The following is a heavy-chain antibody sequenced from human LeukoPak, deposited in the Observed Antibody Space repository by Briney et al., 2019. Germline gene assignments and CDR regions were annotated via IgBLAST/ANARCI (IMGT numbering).Heavy chain of an antibody. CDR3: AKDGGDKCSSTSCPW. J-gene: IGHJ4*02. CDR2: ISPDGSEK. D-gene: IGHD2-2*01. CDR1: GFRFGSDW. Sequence: PGGSLRLSCAVSGFRFGSDWMSWVRQAPGKGLEWVANISPDGSEKFYVDSVKGRFTISRDNSKNTLYLQMNSLRAEDTAVYYCAKDGGDKCSSTSCPWWGQGTLVTVSS. V-gene: IGHV3-7*03.